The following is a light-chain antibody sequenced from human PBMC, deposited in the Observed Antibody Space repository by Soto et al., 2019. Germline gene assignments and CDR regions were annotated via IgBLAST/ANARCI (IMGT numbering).Light chain of an antibody. J-gene: IGKJ2*01. CDR1: QSVSSN. CDR2: GAF. V-gene: IGKV3-15*01. CDR3: QQYGSSLYT. Sequence: EILMTQSPVTLSVSPGERATLSCRASQSVSSNLAWYQQKPGQAPSLLIYGAFTRATGIPARFSGTGSGTEFTLTISSLQSEDFAVYYCQQYGSSLYTFGQGTKLEIK.